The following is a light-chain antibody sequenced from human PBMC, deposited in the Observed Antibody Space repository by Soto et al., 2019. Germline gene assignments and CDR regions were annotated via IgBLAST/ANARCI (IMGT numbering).Light chain of an antibody. V-gene: IGLV2-14*01. CDR1: SSDVGGYNY. CDR3: TSPTPGSYTVV. CDR2: KVS. Sequence: QSALTQPASVSGSPGQSITISCTGTSSDVGGYNYVSWYQQYPGRVPKLLIYKVSDRPSGISNRFSGSKSGNTASLTISGLQAEDEADYFCTSPTPGSYTVVFGTGTKVTV. J-gene: IGLJ1*01.